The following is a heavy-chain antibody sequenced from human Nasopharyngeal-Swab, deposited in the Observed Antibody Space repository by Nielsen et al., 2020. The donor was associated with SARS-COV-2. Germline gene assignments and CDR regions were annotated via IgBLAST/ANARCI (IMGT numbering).Heavy chain of an antibody. D-gene: IGHD2-2*01. CDR2: ISGSGGST. J-gene: IGHJ2*01. V-gene: IGHV3-23*01. CDR1: GFTFSSYA. Sequence: GESLKISCAASGFTFSSYAMSWVRQAPGKGLEWVSAISGSGGSTYYADSVKGRFTISRDNSKNTLYLQMNSLRAEDTAVYYCAKDGSDCSSTSCYAYWYFDLWGRGTLVTVSS. CDR3: AKDGSDCSSTSCYAYWYFDL.